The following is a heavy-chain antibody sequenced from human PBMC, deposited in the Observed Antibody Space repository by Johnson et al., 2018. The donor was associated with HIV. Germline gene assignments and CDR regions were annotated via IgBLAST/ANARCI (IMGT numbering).Heavy chain of an antibody. J-gene: IGHJ3*02. CDR3: ARDTHGEGAFDI. CDR1: GFTFSTYD. CDR2: ITTAGDT. V-gene: IGHV3-13*01. Sequence: VQLVESGGVVVQPGGSLRLSCAASGFTFSTYDMHWVRPVTGKGLEWVSGITTAGDTYYPGSVKGRFTISRENAKNTLYLQMNSLRAEDTAVYYCARDTHGEGAFDIWGQGTMVTVSS. D-gene: IGHD3-10*01.